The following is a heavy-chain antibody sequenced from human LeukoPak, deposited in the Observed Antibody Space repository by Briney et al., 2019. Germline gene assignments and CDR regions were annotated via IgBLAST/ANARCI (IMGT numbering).Heavy chain of an antibody. CDR1: GYIFTNYY. J-gene: IGHJ4*02. CDR3: ARDHGSAYYRAPRH. Sequence: ASVKVSCKASGYIFTNYYMHWVRQAPGQGLEWMGTINPSGGSTTYAQKFQGRVTLTRDTSTSTVYMELSSLRSEDTAVYYCARDHGSAYYRAPRHWGQGTLVTVSS. D-gene: IGHD3-10*01. CDR2: INPSGGST. V-gene: IGHV1-46*01.